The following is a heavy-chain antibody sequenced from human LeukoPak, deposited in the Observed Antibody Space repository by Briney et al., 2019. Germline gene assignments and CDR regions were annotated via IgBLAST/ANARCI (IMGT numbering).Heavy chain of an antibody. Sequence: QAGGSLRLSCAASGFIFNHHAMHWVRQAPGKGLEWVAVIWSDKSNKFYADSVRGRFTISRDDSRKTVYLQMDTMTVEDTAVYYCAKDAQRGFDYRNSLEYWGQGALVTVAS. CDR2: IWSDKSNK. V-gene: IGHV3-33*06. D-gene: IGHD4-11*01. J-gene: IGHJ4*02. CDR1: GFIFNHHA. CDR3: AKDAQRGFDYRNSLEY.